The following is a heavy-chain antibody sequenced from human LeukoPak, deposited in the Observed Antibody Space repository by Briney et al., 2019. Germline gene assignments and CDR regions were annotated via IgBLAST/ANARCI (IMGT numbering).Heavy chain of an antibody. Sequence: SVKVSCKASGGTFNSYAISWVRQAPGQGLEWMGRIIPILGIANYAQKFQGRVTITADKSTSTAYMELSSLRSEDTAVYYCAAGFRYCSSTSCYYYYYMDVWGKGTTVTVSS. J-gene: IGHJ6*03. V-gene: IGHV1-69*04. CDR1: GGTFNSYA. CDR2: IIPILGIA. CDR3: AAGFRYCSSTSCYYYYYMDV. D-gene: IGHD2-2*01.